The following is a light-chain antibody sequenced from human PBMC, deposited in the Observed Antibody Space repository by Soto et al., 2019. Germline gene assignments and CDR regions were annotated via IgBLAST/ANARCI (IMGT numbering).Light chain of an antibody. CDR2: EVS. V-gene: IGLV2-8*01. CDR3: SAYAGRATWV. J-gene: IGLJ3*02. Sequence: QSALTQPPSASGSLGQSVTLSCSGTNSDIGDYNYVAWYQQRPGKAPKFLIYEVSERPSGVPDRFSGSKSGNTAFLTVSGLQAEYEADYFCSAYAGRATWVFGGGTKLTVL. CDR1: NSDIGDYNY.